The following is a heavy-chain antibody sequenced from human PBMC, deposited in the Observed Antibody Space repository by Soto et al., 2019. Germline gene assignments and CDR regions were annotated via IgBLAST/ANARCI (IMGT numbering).Heavy chain of an antibody. CDR1: GFTFCSFG. CDR3: AKDIHRGTYHLGADY. V-gene: IGHV3-30*18. J-gene: IGHJ4*02. CDR2: ISDDGNTE. D-gene: IGHD2-2*01. Sequence: QVHVVESGGGVVQPGGSLRLSCAASGFTFCSFGMHWVRQVPGKGLEWVAVISDDGNTEYYLDSVKGRFTISRDNSKNTLYLQMNALRIEDTAIYYCAKDIHRGTYHLGADYWGQGTLVTVSS.